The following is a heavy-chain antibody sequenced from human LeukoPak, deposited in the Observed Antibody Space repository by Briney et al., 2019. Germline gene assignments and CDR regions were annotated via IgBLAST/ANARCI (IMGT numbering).Heavy chain of an antibody. CDR3: ARPTLYSGSYSPLDY. V-gene: IGHV1-2*02. CDR1: GYTFTGYY. D-gene: IGHD1-26*01. J-gene: IGHJ4*02. Sequence: ASVTVSCKASGYTFTGYYMHWVRQAPGQGLEWMGWINPNSGGTNYAQKFQGRVTMTRDTSISTAYMELSRLRSDDTAVYYCARPTLYSGSYSPLDYWGQGTLVTVSS. CDR2: INPNSGGT.